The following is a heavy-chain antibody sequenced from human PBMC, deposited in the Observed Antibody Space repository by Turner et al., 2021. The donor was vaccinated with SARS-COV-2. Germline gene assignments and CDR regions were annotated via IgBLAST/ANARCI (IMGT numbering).Heavy chain of an antibody. CDR3: AGEVVVLTTTHYGMDV. Sequence: QLQLQESCPGLVKPAETLSLPCTVSVGSISSSSYYWGWIRQHPGKGLEWIGGVYYSGSTYYNPSLKSRVTISVDTSKNQFSLKLSSVTAADTAVYYCAGEVVVLTTTHYGMDVWGQGTTVTVSS. V-gene: IGHV4-39*01. CDR2: VYYSGST. CDR1: VGSISSSSYY. J-gene: IGHJ6*02. D-gene: IGHD1-26*01.